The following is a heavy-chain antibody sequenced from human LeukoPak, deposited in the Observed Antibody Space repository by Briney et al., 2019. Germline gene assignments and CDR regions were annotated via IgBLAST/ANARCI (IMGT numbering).Heavy chain of an antibody. CDR2: IIPIFGTA. CDR3: ARGDIVVVPAAQPYDAFDI. V-gene: IGHV1-69*05. CDR1: GGTFSSYA. Sequence: ASVEVSCKASGGTFSSYAISWVRQAPGQGLEWMGGIIPIFGTANYAQKFQGRVTITTDESTSTAYMELSSLRSEDTAVYYCARGDIVVVPAAQPYDAFDIWGQGTMVTVSS. D-gene: IGHD2-2*01. J-gene: IGHJ3*02.